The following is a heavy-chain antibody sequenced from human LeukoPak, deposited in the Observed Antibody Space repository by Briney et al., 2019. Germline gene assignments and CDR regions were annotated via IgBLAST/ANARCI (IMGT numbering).Heavy chain of an antibody. J-gene: IGHJ4*02. CDR3: ARGTYSSGWYVAFDY. CDR1: GGSISSSSCH. D-gene: IGHD6-19*01. Sequence: SETLSLTCTVSGGSISSSSCHWGWIRQPPGKGLEWIRSIYYTGSTHYNPSLQSRVTISVDTSKNQFSLKLSSVTAADTAVYFCARGTYSSGWYVAFDYWGQGALVTVSS. V-gene: IGHV4-39*01. CDR2: IYYTGST.